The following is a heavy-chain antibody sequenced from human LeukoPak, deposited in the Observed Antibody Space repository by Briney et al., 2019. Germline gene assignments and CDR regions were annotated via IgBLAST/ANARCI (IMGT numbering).Heavy chain of an antibody. CDR3: VKDPYSSSSRGPYAMDV. V-gene: IGHV3-23*01. CDR1: GFTFDDYE. D-gene: IGHD6-6*01. J-gene: IGHJ6*02. Sequence: PGGSLRLSCAASGFTFDDYEMSWVRQAPGKGLEWVSAISSSGGWTCYADSVKGRFTISRDNSKDTLYLQMNSLRAEDTAVYYCVKDPYSSSSRGPYAMDVWGQGTTVTVSS. CDR2: ISSSGGWT.